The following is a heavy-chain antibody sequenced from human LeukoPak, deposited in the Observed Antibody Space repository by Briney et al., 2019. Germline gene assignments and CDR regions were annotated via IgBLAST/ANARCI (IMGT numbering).Heavy chain of an antibody. CDR2: IVAMDDIA. D-gene: IGHD5-24*01. Sequence: ASVKVSCKASGDSFSSYAISWVRQAPGQGLEWMGRIVAMDDIANYAQKFQDRVTITADKSTGTVYMELSSLRSEDTTVYYCASTQKIVEMATIGYYFDYWGQGTLVTVSS. J-gene: IGHJ4*02. CDR3: ASTQKIVEMATIGYYFDY. V-gene: IGHV1-69*04. CDR1: GDSFSSYA.